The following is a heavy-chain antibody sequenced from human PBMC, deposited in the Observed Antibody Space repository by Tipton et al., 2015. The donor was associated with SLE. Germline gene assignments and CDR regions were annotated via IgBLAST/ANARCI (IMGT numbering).Heavy chain of an antibody. CDR1: GGSMSSYC. V-gene: IGHV4-59*01. CDR3: ASAQLGAWRFDS. Sequence: TLSLTCTVSGGSMSSYCWSWIRQSPRKGLEWIGYIYDRGTTNYNPSLMNRVTISLDTSESQFSLKLTSATAADTAVYYCASAQLGAWRFDSWGQGTLVTVSS. D-gene: IGHD7-27*01. CDR2: IYDRGTT. J-gene: IGHJ4*02.